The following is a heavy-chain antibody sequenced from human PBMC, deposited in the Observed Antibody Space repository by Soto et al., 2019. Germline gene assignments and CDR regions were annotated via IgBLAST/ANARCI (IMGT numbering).Heavy chain of an antibody. CDR1: GFSLTSGVG. CDR2: IYWDDDK. V-gene: IGHV2-5*02. Sequence: SGPTLVNPTQTLTLTCTFPGFSLTSGVGVGWIRQPPGKALEWLALIYWDDDKRYSPSLKNRLTITKDTSKNQVVLTMTNVGPVDTATYFCAHIDPEIVTVGGHGGFDYWGQGTLVTVSS. D-gene: IGHD5-12*01. J-gene: IGHJ4*02. CDR3: AHIDPEIVTVGGHGGFDY.